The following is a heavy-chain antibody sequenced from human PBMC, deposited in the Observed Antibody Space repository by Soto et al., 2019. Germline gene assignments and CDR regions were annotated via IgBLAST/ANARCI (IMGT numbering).Heavy chain of an antibody. J-gene: IGHJ6*02. V-gene: IGHV4-39*07. CDR2: IYYSGST. CDR3: ARVRYGVYALDV. CDR1: GGSISSSSYY. Sequence: QLQLQESGPGLVKPSETLSLTCTVSGGSISSSSYYWGWIRQPPGKGLEWIGSIYYSGSTYYNPSLKSRVTISVDTSKNQFSLKLSSVTAADTAVYYCARVRYGVYALDVWGQGTTVTVSS. D-gene: IGHD2-8*01.